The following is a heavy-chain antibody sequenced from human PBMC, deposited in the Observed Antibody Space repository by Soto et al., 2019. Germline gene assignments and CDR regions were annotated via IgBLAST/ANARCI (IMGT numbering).Heavy chain of an antibody. D-gene: IGHD2-2*01. Sequence: ASVKVSCKASGYTFTSYGISWVRQAPGQGLEWMGWISAYNGNTNYAQKLQGRVTMTTDTSTSTAYMELRSLRSDDTAVYYCARLYCSSTSCPIDYWGQGTLVTVSS. CDR1: GYTFTSYG. CDR3: ARLYCSSTSCPIDY. CDR2: ISAYNGNT. V-gene: IGHV1-18*01. J-gene: IGHJ4*02.